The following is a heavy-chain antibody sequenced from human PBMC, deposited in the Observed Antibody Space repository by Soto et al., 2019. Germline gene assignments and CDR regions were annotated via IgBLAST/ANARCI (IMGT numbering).Heavy chain of an antibody. D-gene: IGHD6-19*01. J-gene: IGHJ4*02. CDR3: AKALLGGIAVAGDFDY. CDR1: GFTFDDYA. V-gene: IGHV3-9*01. Sequence: EVQLVESGGGLVQPGRSLRLSCAASGFTFDDYAMHWVRQAPGKGLEWVSGISWNSGSIGYADSVKGRFTISRDNAKNSLYLQMNSLRAEDTALYYCAKALLGGIAVAGDFDYWGQGTMVTVSS. CDR2: ISWNSGSI.